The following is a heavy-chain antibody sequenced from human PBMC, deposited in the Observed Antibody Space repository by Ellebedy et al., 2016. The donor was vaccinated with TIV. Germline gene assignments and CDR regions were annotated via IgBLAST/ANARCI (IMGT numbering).Heavy chain of an antibody. J-gene: IGHJ4*02. V-gene: IGHV4-4*07. D-gene: IGHD1-26*01. CDR3: ARDYSGSSYGVDY. CDR1: GGSMSSYY. CDR2: VYTSGST. Sequence: MPSETLSLTCSVSGGSMSSYYWSWIRQPAGKGLEWVGRVYTSGSTNYHPSLKRRVTMSIDTSKNQFSLKLTSVTAADTAVYYCARDYSGSSYGVDYWGQGTLVTVSS.